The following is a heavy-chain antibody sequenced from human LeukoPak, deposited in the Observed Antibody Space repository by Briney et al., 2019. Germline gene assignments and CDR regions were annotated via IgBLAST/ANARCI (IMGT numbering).Heavy chain of an antibody. CDR2: IIPIFGTA. J-gene: IGHJ4*02. D-gene: IGHD3-22*01. Sequence: VASVKVSCKASGYTFTSYYMHWVRQAPGQGLEWMGGIIPIFGTANYAQKFQGRVTMTRDTSTSTVYMELSSLRSEDTAVYYCARDTYYYDSSGYSRGYYFDYWGQGTLVTVSS. V-gene: IGHV1-46*01. CDR3: ARDTYYYDSSGYSRGYYFDY. CDR1: GYTFTSYY.